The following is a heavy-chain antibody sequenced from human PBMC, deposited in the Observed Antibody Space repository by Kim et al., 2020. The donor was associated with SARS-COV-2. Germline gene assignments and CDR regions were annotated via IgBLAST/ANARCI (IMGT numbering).Heavy chain of an antibody. CDR1: GGTFTNYP. CDR3: VTDPMVLIGQGTHGSIDS. Sequence: SVKVSCKASGGTFTNYPLSWVRQAPGQGLEWMGGIIAILGSTNYAQKFQGRLTITADESTHTAYMELGSLRSEDTATYYCVTDPMVLIGQGTHGSIDSWGQGTLVTVSS. V-gene: IGHV1-69*13. J-gene: IGHJ4*02. CDR2: IIAILGST. D-gene: IGHD2-21*01.